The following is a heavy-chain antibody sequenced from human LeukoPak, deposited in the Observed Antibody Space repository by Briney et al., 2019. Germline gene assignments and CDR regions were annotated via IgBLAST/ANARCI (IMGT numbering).Heavy chain of an antibody. CDR2: FSGGDGST. J-gene: IGHJ4*02. V-gene: IGHV3-23*01. Sequence: GGSLRLSCAASGFRFRSYAMSWVRQAPGKGLEWVSSFSGGDGSTYYADSVKGRFTISRDNSKDTLYLQMNSLRAEDTAVYYCAKVFFIKDYGDYGKYFDYWGQGTLVTVSS. CDR3: AKVFFIKDYGDYGKYFDY. D-gene: IGHD4-17*01. CDR1: GFRFRSYA.